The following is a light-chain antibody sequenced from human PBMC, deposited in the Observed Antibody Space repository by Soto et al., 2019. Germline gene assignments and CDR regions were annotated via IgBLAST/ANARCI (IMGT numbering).Light chain of an antibody. Sequence: QSVLTQPDSVSGSPGQSITVSCTGTSXDVGVYDYVSWYQQHPGKAPKLIIYDVSNRPSGVSDRFSGSKSGNTASLTISGLQAEDAADYYCSSYTSSITLFVFGSGTKVTVL. CDR3: SSYTSSITLFV. V-gene: IGLV2-14*03. J-gene: IGLJ1*01. CDR1: SXDVGVYDY. CDR2: DVS.